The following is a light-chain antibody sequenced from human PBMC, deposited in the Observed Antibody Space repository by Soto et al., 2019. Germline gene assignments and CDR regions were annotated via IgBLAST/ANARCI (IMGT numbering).Light chain of an antibody. CDR1: QRVNNY. Sequence: EIVLTQSPATLSLSPGERATLSCRASQRVNNYLAWYQQKPGQAPRLLIHDTSNRATGIPARFSGSGSGTDFTLTISSLEPEDFAIYYCQRRSNWPLITFGQGTRLEIK. CDR3: QRRSNWPLIT. CDR2: DTS. V-gene: IGKV3-11*01. J-gene: IGKJ5*01.